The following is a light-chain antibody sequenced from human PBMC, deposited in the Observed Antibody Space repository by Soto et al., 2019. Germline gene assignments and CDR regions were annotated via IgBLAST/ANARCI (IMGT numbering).Light chain of an antibody. Sequence: QSALTQAASASGSPGQSITISCTGTSSDIGAYNHVSWYQQHPGKAPKVLIYEVSDRPSGISNRFSSSKSGNTASLTISGLQAEDEADYYCASHTTSLTWVFGGGTKLTVL. V-gene: IGLV2-14*01. CDR3: ASHTTSLTWV. CDR1: SSDIGAYNH. CDR2: EVS. J-gene: IGLJ3*02.